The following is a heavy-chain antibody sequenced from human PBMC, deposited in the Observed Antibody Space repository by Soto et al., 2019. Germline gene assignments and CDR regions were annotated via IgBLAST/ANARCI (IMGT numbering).Heavy chain of an antibody. D-gene: IGHD2-15*01. J-gene: IGHJ5*02. CDR3: ARDDGYCSGGSCYSGNWFDP. CDR2: ISAYNGNT. V-gene: IGHV1-18*01. CDR1: GYTFTSYG. Sequence: EASVKVSCKASGYTFTSYGISWVRQAPGQGLEWMGWISAYNGNTNYAQKLQGRVTMTTDTSTSTAYMELRSLRSDDTAVYYCARDDGYCSGGSCYSGNWFDPWGQGTLVTVSS.